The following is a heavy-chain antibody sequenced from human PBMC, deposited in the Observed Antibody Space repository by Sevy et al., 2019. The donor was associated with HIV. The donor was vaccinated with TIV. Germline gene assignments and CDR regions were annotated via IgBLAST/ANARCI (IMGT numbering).Heavy chain of an antibody. CDR2: IYRDDSDT. J-gene: IGHJ4*02. Sequence: GESLKISCKGSGYSFTSYWIGWVRQMPGKGLEWMGIIYRDDSDTRYSPPFQGQVTISADKSNSTAYLQWSSLKASDTAMYYCAGPGSAAGVWSLDYWGQGTLVTVSS. V-gene: IGHV5-51*01. CDR3: AGPGSAAGVWSLDY. CDR1: GYSFTSYW. D-gene: IGHD6-13*01.